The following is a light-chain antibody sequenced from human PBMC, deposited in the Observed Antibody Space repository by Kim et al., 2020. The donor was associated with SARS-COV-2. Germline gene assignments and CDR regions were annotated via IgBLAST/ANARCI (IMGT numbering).Light chain of an antibody. CDR1: RSISNY. CDR3: QQSYSTIT. CDR2: AAS. J-gene: IGKJ5*01. V-gene: IGKV1-39*01. Sequence: SASGGDRVTITCRASRSISNYVNWYQQKPGKAPNLLIYAASSLHSGVPSRCSGSGSGTDFTLTISSLQPEDFATYHCQQSYSTITFGQGTRLEIK.